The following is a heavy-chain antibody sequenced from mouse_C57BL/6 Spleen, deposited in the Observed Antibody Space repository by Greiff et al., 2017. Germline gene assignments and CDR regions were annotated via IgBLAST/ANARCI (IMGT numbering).Heavy chain of an antibody. J-gene: IGHJ4*01. Sequence: QVQLQQPGAERVRPGSSVKLSCKASGYTFTSYWMDWVKQRPGQGLEWIGNIYPSDSETHYNQKFKDKATLTVDKSSSTAYMQLSSLTSEDSAVYYCARGSGWLYDNYDYAIDYWGQGTSVTVSS. CDR2: IYPSDSET. D-gene: IGHD2-1*01. V-gene: IGHV1-61*01. CDR1: GYTFTSYW. CDR3: ARGSGWLYDNYDYAIDY.